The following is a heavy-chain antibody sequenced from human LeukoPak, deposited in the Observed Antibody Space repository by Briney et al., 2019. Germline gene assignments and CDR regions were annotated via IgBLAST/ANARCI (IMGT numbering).Heavy chain of an antibody. CDR1: GGSIRNDY. J-gene: IGHJ5*02. CDR3: AKPPSGFGELSIVPTS. V-gene: IGHV4-59*08. CDR2: INYSGST. D-gene: IGHD3-10*01. Sequence: SETLSLTCAVSGGSIRNDYWSWIRQPPGKGLEWIAYINYSGSTNYNPSLESRVTISVDTSKNLFSLKFTSVTAADTAVYYCAKPPSGFGELSIVPTSWGQGTLVTVSS.